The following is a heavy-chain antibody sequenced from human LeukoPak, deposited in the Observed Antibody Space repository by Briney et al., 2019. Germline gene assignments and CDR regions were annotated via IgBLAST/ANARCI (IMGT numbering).Heavy chain of an antibody. J-gene: IGHJ4*02. CDR3: ARPGIVGATYYFHY. D-gene: IGHD1-26*01. CDR1: GYSFSSYW. Sequence: GESLKISCKGSGYSFSSYWIGWVRQMPGKGLEWMGIIFPGDSDAKYGPSFQGQVTISADKSISIAYLQWSSLKASDTAMYYCARPGIVGATYYFHYWGQGTLVTVSS. CDR2: IFPGDSDA. V-gene: IGHV5-51*01.